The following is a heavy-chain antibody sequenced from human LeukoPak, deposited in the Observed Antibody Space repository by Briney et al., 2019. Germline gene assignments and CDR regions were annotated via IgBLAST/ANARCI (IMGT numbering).Heavy chain of an antibody. J-gene: IGHJ5*02. CDR1: GYTFTSYG. D-gene: IGHD3-22*01. Sequence: ASVKVSCKASGYTFTSYGISWVRQAPGQGLEWMGWISAYNGNTNYAQKLQGRVTMTTDTSTSTAYMELRSLRSDDTAVYYCASGGGGYSSGYLSVQNWFDPWAREPWSPSPQ. V-gene: IGHV1-18*01. CDR3: ASGGGGYSSGYLSVQNWFDP. CDR2: ISAYNGNT.